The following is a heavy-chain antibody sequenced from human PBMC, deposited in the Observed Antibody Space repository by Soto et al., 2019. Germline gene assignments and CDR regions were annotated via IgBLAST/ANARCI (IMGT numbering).Heavy chain of an antibody. Sequence: EAQLVESGGGLVQPGGSLRLSCADSGFSFGSYWMHWVRQGPGKGLVWVARINTDGSSTNYADSVKGRFTISRDNAKNTVDLQMKSLRAEDTAVYDCARTAGGCYIDWGQGTMVTVSS. V-gene: IGHV3-74*01. CDR3: ARTAGGCYID. D-gene: IGHD2-8*01. J-gene: IGHJ3*01. CDR2: INTDGSST. CDR1: GFSFGSYW.